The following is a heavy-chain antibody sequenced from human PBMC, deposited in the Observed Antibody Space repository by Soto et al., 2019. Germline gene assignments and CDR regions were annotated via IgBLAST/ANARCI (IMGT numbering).Heavy chain of an antibody. CDR2: INHSGST. CDR1: GGSFSGYY. V-gene: IGHV4-34*01. D-gene: IGHD3-3*01. Sequence: SETLSLTCAVYGGSFSGYYWSWIRQPPGKGLEWIGEINHSGSTNYNPSLKSRVTISVDTSKNQFSLKLSSVTAADTAVYYCARSTIFGVVPYSGGGLVYWGQGTLVPVSS. J-gene: IGHJ4*02. CDR3: ARSTIFGVVPYSGGGLVY.